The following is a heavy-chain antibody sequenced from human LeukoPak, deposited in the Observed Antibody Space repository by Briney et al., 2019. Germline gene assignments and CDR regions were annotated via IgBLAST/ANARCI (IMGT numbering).Heavy chain of an antibody. CDR2: IYYSGST. V-gene: IGHV4-39*01. J-gene: IGHJ4*02. CDR1: GGSISSSSYY. Sequence: SETLSLTCTVSGGSISSSSYYWGWIRQPPGKGLEWIGSIYYSGSTYYNPSLKSRVTISVDTSKNQFSLKLSSVTAADTAVYYCARHDGRHTPHPGPIDYWGQGTLVTVSS. CDR3: ARHDGRHTPHPGPIDY.